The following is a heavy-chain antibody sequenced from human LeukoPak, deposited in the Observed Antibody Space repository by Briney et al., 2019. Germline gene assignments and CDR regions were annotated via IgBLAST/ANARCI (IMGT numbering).Heavy chain of an antibody. V-gene: IGHV3-48*01. J-gene: IGHJ4*02. Sequence: GGSLRLSCAASGFTFSSYSMNWVRQAPGKGLEWVSYISSSSSTIYYADSVKGRFTISRDNAKNSLYLQMNSLRAEDTAVYYCARDQTVTPPGFDYWGQGTLVTVSS. CDR2: ISSSSSTI. D-gene: IGHD4-17*01. CDR1: GFTFSSYS. CDR3: ARDQTVTPPGFDY.